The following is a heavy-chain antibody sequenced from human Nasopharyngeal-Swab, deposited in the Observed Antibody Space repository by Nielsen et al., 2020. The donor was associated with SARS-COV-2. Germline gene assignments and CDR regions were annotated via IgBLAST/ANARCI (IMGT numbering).Heavy chain of an antibody. Sequence: GGSLRLSCAASGFTFSSYGMHWVRQAPGKGLEWVAVISYDGSNKYYADSVKGRFTISRDNSKNTLYLQMNSLRAEDTAVYYCAKWDPFSGGYSSSWYPTYWGQGTLVTVSS. V-gene: IGHV3-30*18. CDR3: AKWDPFSGGYSSSWYPTY. D-gene: IGHD6-13*01. J-gene: IGHJ4*02. CDR1: GFTFSSYG. CDR2: ISYDGSNK.